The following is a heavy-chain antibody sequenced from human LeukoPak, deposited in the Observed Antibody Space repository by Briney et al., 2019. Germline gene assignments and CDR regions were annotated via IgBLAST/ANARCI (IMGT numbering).Heavy chain of an antibody. CDR3: ARQKDFSSSWHTKGGVFDY. J-gene: IGHJ4*02. D-gene: IGHD6-13*01. CDR1: GYRFTSYW. V-gene: IGHV5-51*01. CDR2: ISPGDSDT. Sequence: GDPLKTSCQGPGYRFTSYWIGWARRLPGKGLEGLRTISPGDSDTQYSPYFQGQVTISADKSTSTAFLQWSSLKASDTAMYYCARQKDFSSSWHTKGGVFDYWGQGTLVTVP.